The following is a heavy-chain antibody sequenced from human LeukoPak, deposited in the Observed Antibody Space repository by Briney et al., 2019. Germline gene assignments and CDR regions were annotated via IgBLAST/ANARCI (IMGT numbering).Heavy chain of an antibody. CDR1: GYTFTDYY. J-gene: IGHJ4*02. V-gene: IGHV1-2*02. CDR2: IKPDTGVT. D-gene: IGHD7-27*01. CDR3: ARDNNWGPDY. Sequence: ASVKVSCKASGYTFTDYYIHWVRQAPGQGLEWMGWIKPDTGVTYYAQNFQGRFTMTTDTSISTVYMELSSLRSDDTAVYYCARDNNWGPDYWGQGTLVTVSS.